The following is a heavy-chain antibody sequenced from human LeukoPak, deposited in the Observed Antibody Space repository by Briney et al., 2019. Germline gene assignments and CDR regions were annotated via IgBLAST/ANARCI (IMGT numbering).Heavy chain of an antibody. Sequence: SETLSLTCTVSGGSISSGDYYWSWIRQPPGKGLEWIGYIYYSGSTYYNPSLKSGVTISVDTSKNQFSLKLSSVTAADTAVYYCARGTVAGQGGYNWFDPWGQGTLVTVSS. V-gene: IGHV4-30-4*08. CDR2: IYYSGST. CDR1: GGSISSGDYY. CDR3: ARGTVAGQGGYNWFDP. D-gene: IGHD6-19*01. J-gene: IGHJ5*02.